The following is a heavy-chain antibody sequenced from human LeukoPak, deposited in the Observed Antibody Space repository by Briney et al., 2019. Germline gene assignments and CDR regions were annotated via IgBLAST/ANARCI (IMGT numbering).Heavy chain of an antibody. CDR3: ARSHFYYYYMDV. CDR1: GGSISSSAYY. J-gene: IGHJ6*03. D-gene: IGHD3-3*02. CDR2: IRHTGNT. Sequence: SETLSLTCTVSGGSISSSAYYCSWIRQPPGKGLEWVGYIRHTGNTYYNPSLKSRVTISADRSKNQFSLKLSSVTAADTAVYYCARSHFYYYYMDVWGKGTTITVSS. V-gene: IGHV4-30-2*02.